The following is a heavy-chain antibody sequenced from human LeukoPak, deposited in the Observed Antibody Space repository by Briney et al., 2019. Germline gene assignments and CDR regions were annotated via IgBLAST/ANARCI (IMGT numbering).Heavy chain of an antibody. D-gene: IGHD3-10*01. Sequence: GGSLRLSCAASGFTFSSYAMHWVRQAPGKGLEYVSAISSNGGSTYYANSVKGRFTISRDNSKNTLYLQMGSLRAEDMAVYYCARGGYYGSGQLHPPNYWGQGTLVTVSS. J-gene: IGHJ4*02. CDR2: ISSNGGST. V-gene: IGHV3-64*01. CDR1: GFTFSSYA. CDR3: ARGGYYGSGQLHPPNY.